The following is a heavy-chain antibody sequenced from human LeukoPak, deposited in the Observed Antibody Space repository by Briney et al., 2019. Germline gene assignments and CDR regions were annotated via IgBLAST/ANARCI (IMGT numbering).Heavy chain of an antibody. Sequence: GGSLRLSCAASGFSFSSYAMSWVRQAPGKGLEWVSGISGSGSNTYYADSVKGRFTISRDNSKNTLYLQMNSLRADDTAVYFCAKDPVPYRSSWSFDNWGQGTLVTVSS. CDR2: ISGSGSNT. CDR3: AKDPVPYRSSWSFDN. V-gene: IGHV3-23*01. D-gene: IGHD6-13*01. CDR1: GFSFSSYA. J-gene: IGHJ4*02.